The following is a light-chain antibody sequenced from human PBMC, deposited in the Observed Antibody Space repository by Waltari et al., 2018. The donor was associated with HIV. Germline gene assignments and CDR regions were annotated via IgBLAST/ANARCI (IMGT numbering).Light chain of an antibody. CDR1: QSVATY. CDR3: HQLSIPFT. V-gene: IGKV3-11*01. CDR2: DAS. J-gene: IGKJ5*01. Sequence: EIMLTQSPATLSLSPGERATLSCRASQSVATYLAWFQQKPGQAPRLLFYDASNRATCIPARFTGSGSGTDFTLTISILEPEDFGVYYCHQLSIPFTFGQLTLLEI.